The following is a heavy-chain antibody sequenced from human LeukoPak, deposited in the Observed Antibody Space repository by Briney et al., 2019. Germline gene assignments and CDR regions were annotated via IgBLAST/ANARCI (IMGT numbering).Heavy chain of an antibody. CDR3: ARGGYSYGIGDY. CDR1: GFTFSSYE. CDR2: ISSSVSTI. J-gene: IGHJ4*02. D-gene: IGHD5-18*01. Sequence: GGSLRLSCAASGFTFSSYEMNWVRQAPGKGLEWVSYISSSVSTIYYADSVKGRFTISRDNAKNSLYLQMNSLRAEDTAVYYCARGGYSYGIGDYWGQGTLVTVSS. V-gene: IGHV3-48*03.